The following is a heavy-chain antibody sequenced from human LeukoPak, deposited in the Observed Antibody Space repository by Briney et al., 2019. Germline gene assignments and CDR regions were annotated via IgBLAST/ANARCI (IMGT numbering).Heavy chain of an antibody. CDR1: GGSITSGSLY. D-gene: IGHD4-17*01. Sequence: PSQTLSLTCTVSGGSITSGSLYWSWLRQPAGKGLEWIGRIFPSGSTSYNPSLKSRLTISVDTSKNQFSLRLTSVTAADTAVYYCAATHHDYGDYRGWGQGTLVTVSS. J-gene: IGHJ4*02. CDR3: AATHHDYGDYRG. V-gene: IGHV4-61*02. CDR2: IFPSGST.